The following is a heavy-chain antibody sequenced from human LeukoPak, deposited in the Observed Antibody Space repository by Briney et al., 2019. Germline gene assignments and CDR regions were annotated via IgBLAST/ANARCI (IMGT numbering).Heavy chain of an antibody. CDR1: GFTVSSNY. D-gene: IGHD4-17*01. CDR3: ARGVTTVTTAFDY. J-gene: IGHJ4*02. Sequence: GGSLRLSCAASGFTVSSNYMSWVRQAPGKGLEWVSVIYSGGITYYADSVKGRFTISRDNSKNTLYLQVNSLRAEDTAVYYCARGVTTVTTAFDYWGQGTPVTVSS. CDR2: IYSGGIT. V-gene: IGHV3-53*01.